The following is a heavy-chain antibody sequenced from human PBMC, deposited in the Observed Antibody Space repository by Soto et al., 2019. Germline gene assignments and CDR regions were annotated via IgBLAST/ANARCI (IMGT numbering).Heavy chain of an antibody. CDR2: INPSGGST. D-gene: IGHD2-15*01. Sequence: ASVKVSCKASGYTFSSQDMNWVLQAPGQGLEWMGIINPSGGSTSSAQKFQGRLTLTRDISTSTFYMELSSLRSEDTAVYYCARDGDCSGGSCSTNSWFDPWGQGTLVTVSS. CDR3: ARDGDCSGGSCSTNSWFDP. J-gene: IGHJ5*02. V-gene: IGHV1-46*01. CDR1: GYTFSSQD.